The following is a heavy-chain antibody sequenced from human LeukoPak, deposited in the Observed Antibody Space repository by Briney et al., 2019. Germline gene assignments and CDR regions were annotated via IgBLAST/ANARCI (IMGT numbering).Heavy chain of an antibody. D-gene: IGHD7-27*01. V-gene: IGHV4-39*01. CDR3: ARRVGTGNFDN. Sequence: SEILSLTCTVSGGSISSMSYYWAWIRQSPDKRLDWIASIYYSGGTYYNPSLKSRVTISVDTSKNRFSLNVSSVTAADTGVYYCARRVGTGNFDNWGQGTLVTVSA. CDR1: GGSISSMSYY. CDR2: IYYSGGT. J-gene: IGHJ4*02.